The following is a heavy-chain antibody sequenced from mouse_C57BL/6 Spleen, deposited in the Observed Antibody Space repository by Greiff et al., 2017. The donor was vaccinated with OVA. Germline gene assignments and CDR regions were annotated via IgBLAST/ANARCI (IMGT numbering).Heavy chain of an antibody. V-gene: IGHV1-54*01. J-gene: IGHJ3*01. CDR2: INPGSGGT. CDR1: GYAFTNYL. CDR3: AREGEIYYDYDRRFAY. Sequence: VQVVESGAELVRPGTSVKVSCKASGYAFTNYLIEWVKQRPGQGLEWIGVINPGSGGTNYNEKFKGKATLTADKSSSTAYRQLSSLTSEDSAVYFCAREGEIYYDYDRRFAYWGQGTLVTVSA. D-gene: IGHD2-4*01.